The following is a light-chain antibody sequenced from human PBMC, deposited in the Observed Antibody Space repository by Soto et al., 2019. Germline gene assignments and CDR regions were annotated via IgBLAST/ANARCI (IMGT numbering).Light chain of an antibody. CDR3: QQYDNLLT. J-gene: IGKJ4*01. CDR1: QDISNY. V-gene: IGKV1-33*01. Sequence: DIQMTQSPSSLSASVGDRVNITCQASQDISNYLNWYQQKPGKAPKLLIYDASNLETGVPSRFSGSGSGTDFTFTISILQPEDIATYYCQQYDNLLTFGGGTKVEIK. CDR2: DAS.